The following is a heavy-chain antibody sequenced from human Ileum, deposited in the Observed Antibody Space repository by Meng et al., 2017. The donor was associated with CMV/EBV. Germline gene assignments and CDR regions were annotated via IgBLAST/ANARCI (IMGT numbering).Heavy chain of an antibody. CDR1: GYTFTGYY. D-gene: IGHD2-2*01. Sequence: ASVKVSCKASGYTFTGYYMHWGRQAPGQGLEWMGWINPNSGGTNYAQKFQGRVTMTRDTSISTAYMELSRLRSDDTAVYYCARVAGDIVVVPAATAHYYYYYYGMDVWGQGTTVTVSS. CDR3: ARVAGDIVVVPAATAHYYYYYYGMDV. J-gene: IGHJ6*02. V-gene: IGHV1-2*02. CDR2: INPNSGGT.